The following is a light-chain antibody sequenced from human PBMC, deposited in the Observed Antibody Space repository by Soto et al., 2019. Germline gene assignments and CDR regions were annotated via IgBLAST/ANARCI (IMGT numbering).Light chain of an antibody. V-gene: IGLV2-14*03. J-gene: IGLJ1*01. CDR1: RGDVGGYNY. CDR3: SSYTSSSLHV. CDR2: DVS. Sequence: HSVLTRPASVPGPPGQPNPIPPPGTRGDVGGYNYVSWYQQHPGKAPKLMIYDVSNRPSGVSNRFSGSKSGNTASLTISGLQAEDEADYYCSSYTSSSLHVFGTGTKVTVL.